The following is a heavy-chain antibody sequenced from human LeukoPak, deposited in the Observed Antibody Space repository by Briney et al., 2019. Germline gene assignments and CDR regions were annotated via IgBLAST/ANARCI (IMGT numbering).Heavy chain of an antibody. V-gene: IGHV3-7*01. D-gene: IGHD3-22*01. CDR2: IKQDGSEK. CDR1: GGSFSGYY. CDR3: ARRPYYYDSSGDRLGFFDY. J-gene: IGHJ4*02. Sequence: PSETLSLTCAVYGGSFSGYYWSWVRQAPGKGLEWVANIKQDGSEKYYVDSVKGRFTISRDNAKNSLYLQMNSLRAEDTAVYYCARRPYYYDSSGDRLGFFDYWGQGTLVTVSS.